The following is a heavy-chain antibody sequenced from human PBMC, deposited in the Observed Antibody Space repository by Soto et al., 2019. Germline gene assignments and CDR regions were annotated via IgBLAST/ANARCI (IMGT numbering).Heavy chain of an antibody. D-gene: IGHD2-15*01. CDR3: ARGDCVGGTCYSLAGSFYYYMDV. J-gene: IGHJ6*03. V-gene: IGHV3-74*01. CDR1: GFTFSNYW. Sequence: EVQLVESGGGLVQPGGSLRLSCAASGFTFSNYWMYWVRQAPGEGLVWVSRINSDGSVSSYADSVKGRLTISRDNVKKTLYLQMDSLRAEDTAVYYCARGDCVGGTCYSLAGSFYYYMDVWGKGTTVTVFS. CDR2: INSDGSVS.